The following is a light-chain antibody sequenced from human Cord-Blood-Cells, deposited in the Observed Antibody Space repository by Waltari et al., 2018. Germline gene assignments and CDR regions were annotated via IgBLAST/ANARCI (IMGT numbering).Light chain of an antibody. J-gene: IGLJ3*02. CDR2: DVS. Sequence: QSALTQPASVSGSPGQSITISCTGTSSDVGGYNYVPWYQQHPGKAPKLMIYDVSKRPSGVSNRFSGSKSGNTASLTISGLQAEDEADYYYSSYTSSSTFVFGGGTKLTVL. V-gene: IGLV2-14*01. CDR3: SSYTSSSTFV. CDR1: SSDVGGYNY.